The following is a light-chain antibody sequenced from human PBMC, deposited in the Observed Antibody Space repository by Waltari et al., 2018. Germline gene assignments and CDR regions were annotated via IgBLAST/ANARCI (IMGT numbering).Light chain of an antibody. Sequence: QSVLTHPPSASGTPGQRVTISCSGSSSSIGSKTVTWYQQLPGMAPKHLIYSNNQRPPGVPARFSGSKSGTSASLAISGLQSEDEADYYCAAWDDSLKGVFGGGTKLTVL. CDR2: SNN. CDR1: SSSIGSKT. J-gene: IGLJ2*01. V-gene: IGLV1-44*01. CDR3: AAWDDSLKGV.